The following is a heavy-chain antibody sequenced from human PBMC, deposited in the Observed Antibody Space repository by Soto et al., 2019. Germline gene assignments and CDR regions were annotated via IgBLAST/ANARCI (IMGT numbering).Heavy chain of an antibody. Sequence: QVQLVESGGGVVQPGRSLRLSCAASGFTFSSYGMHWVRQAPGKGLEWVAVISYDGSNKYYADSVKGRFTISRDNSKNTLYLQMNSLRAEDKAVYYCAKVSNYDYVWGSYRNWAFDYWGQGTLVTVS. D-gene: IGHD3-16*02. CDR1: GFTFSSYG. J-gene: IGHJ4*02. V-gene: IGHV3-30*18. CDR3: AKVSNYDYVWGSYRNWAFDY. CDR2: ISYDGSNK.